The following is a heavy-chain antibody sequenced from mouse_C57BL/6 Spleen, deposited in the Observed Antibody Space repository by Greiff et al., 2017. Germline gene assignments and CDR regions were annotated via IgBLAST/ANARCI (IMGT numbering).Heavy chain of an antibody. CDR2: ISYDGSN. J-gene: IGHJ3*01. V-gene: IGHV3-6*01. D-gene: IGHD1-1*01. Sequence: EVQLQQSGPGLVKPSQSLSLTCSVTGYSITSGYYWNWIRQFPGNKLEWMGYISYDGSNNYNPSLKNRISITRDTSKNQFFLKLNSVTTEDTTTYYCAKNYDSRSPWFAYWGQGTLVAVSA. CDR1: GYSITSGYY. CDR3: AKNYDSRSPWFAY.